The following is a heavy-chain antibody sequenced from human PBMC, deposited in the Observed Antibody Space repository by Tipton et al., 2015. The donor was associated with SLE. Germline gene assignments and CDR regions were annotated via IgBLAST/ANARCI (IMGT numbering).Heavy chain of an antibody. D-gene: IGHD2-8*01. Sequence: QLVQSGAEVKKPGASVKVSCRASGYTVTGYYIHWVRQAPRQGLEWMGWINPNNGATNYAQKFQDRVTMTSDTSISTAYMDLSRLRSDDTAVYYCARSNVSRAFDIWGQRTMVTVSS. CDR1: GYTVTGYY. CDR2: INPNNGAT. CDR3: ARSNVSRAFDI. V-gene: IGHV1-2*02. J-gene: IGHJ3*02.